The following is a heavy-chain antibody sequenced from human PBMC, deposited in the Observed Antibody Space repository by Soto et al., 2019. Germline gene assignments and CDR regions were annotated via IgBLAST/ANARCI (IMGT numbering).Heavy chain of an antibody. CDR1: GFTFDDYA. CDR2: ISWNSGSI. CDR3: AKDALNTRHDYGDFTGDYYYYYMDV. Sequence: GGSLRLSCAASGFTFDDYAMHWVRQAPGKGLEWVSGISWNSGSIGYADSVKGRFTIARDNAKNSLYLQMNSLRAEDTALYYCAKDALNTRHDYGDFTGDYYYYYMDVWGKGTTVTVSS. V-gene: IGHV3-9*01. D-gene: IGHD4-17*01. J-gene: IGHJ6*03.